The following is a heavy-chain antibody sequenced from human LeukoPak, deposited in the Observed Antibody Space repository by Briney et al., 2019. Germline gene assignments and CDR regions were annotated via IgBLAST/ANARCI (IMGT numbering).Heavy chain of an antibody. CDR1: GGSISSGDYY. Sequence: SQTLSLTCTVSGGSISSGDYYWRWIRQPPGKGLEWIGYIYYSGSTYYNPSLKSRVTISVDTSKNQFSLKLSSVTAADTAVYYCARVVVVPAANNWFDPWGQGTLVTVSS. J-gene: IGHJ5*02. CDR2: IYYSGST. V-gene: IGHV4-30-4*01. CDR3: ARVVVVPAANNWFDP. D-gene: IGHD2-2*01.